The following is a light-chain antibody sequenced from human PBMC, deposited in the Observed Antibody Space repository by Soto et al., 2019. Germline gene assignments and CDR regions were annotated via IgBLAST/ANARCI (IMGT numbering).Light chain of an antibody. Sequence: IEMSQYESSLSASVGPRLTITSRASQTIIKNLNWFPQKPGKAPNIMIFAASNLQSGVPSRFSGSGSGTDFTLTINSLQPEDLATYSCRQNYSTPWTFGQGTKVDI. CDR2: AAS. J-gene: IGKJ1*01. CDR1: QTIIKN. V-gene: IGKV1-39*01. CDR3: RQNYSTPWT.